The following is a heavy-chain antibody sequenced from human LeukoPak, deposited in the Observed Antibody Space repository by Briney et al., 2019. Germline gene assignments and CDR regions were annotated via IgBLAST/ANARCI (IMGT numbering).Heavy chain of an antibody. Sequence: GGSLRLSCAVSGFTFSTYAMSWIRQPPGKGLEWVSGITGSGADTYYADSVKGRLTISRDNSKKTLYPQMDSLRADDTAVYYCALPREGVSLSRSDYWGQGTLVTVSS. D-gene: IGHD1-26*01. CDR3: ALPREGVSLSRSDY. CDR1: GFTFSTYA. CDR2: ITGSGADT. J-gene: IGHJ4*02. V-gene: IGHV3-23*01.